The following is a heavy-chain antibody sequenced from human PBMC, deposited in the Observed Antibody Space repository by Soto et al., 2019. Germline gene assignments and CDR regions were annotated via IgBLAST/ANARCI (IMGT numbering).Heavy chain of an antibody. V-gene: IGHV4-30-4*01. CDR1: GSSIISGDYS. J-gene: IGHJ5*02. CDR2: IYNSGIT. CDR3: ARGVTVFGLVTRFWFDP. Sequence: NPSLTCTVSGSSIISGDYSWSWVRQSPGKGLEWIGHIYNSGITYYNPSLKSRVVISIDTSRNQFSLRLNSLTAADRAVYFCARGVTVFGLVTRFWFDPWGQGTVVTVS. D-gene: IGHD3-3*01.